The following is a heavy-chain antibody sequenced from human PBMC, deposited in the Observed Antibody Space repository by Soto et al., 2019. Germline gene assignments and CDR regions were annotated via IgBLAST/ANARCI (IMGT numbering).Heavy chain of an antibody. D-gene: IGHD3-22*01. CDR1: GFTFSSYA. V-gene: IGHV3-23*01. CDR2: ISGSGGST. CDR3: AKATDSSGYYHFDY. Sequence: RLSCAASGFTFSSYAMTWVRQAPGKGLEWVSAISGSGGSTYYADSVKGRFTISRDNSKNTLYLQMNSLRAEDTAVYYCAKATDSSGYYHFDYWGQGTLVTSPQ. J-gene: IGHJ4*02.